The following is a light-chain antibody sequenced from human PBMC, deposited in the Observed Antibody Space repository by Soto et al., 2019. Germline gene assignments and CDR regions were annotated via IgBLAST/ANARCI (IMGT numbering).Light chain of an antibody. CDR1: SSDVGGYNY. Sequence: QSALTQPASVSVSPGQSITVSCTGTSSDVGGYNYVSWYQQHPGKAPKLMIYEVSNRPSGVSNRFSGSKSGNTASLTISGLQAEDEADYYCSSYTSSSTLCVFGTGTKVT. CDR2: EVS. V-gene: IGLV2-14*01. J-gene: IGLJ1*01. CDR3: SSYTSSSTLCV.